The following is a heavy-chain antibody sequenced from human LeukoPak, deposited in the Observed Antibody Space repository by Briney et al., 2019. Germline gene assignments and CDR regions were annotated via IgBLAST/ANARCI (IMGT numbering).Heavy chain of an antibody. CDR3: AGFFYDNSGDAFDI. CDR1: GGSFTFTSHA. V-gene: IGHV1-69*06. Sequence: SVKLSCKASGGSFTFTSHAISWVRQAPGQGLDWVEGLIPIYGSANYAQKFQGRVTITSDKSTRTVYMELSSLRPEDSAVYYFAGFFYDNSGDAFDIWGQGTMVTVSS. J-gene: IGHJ3*02. CDR2: LIPIYGSA. D-gene: IGHD3-22*01.